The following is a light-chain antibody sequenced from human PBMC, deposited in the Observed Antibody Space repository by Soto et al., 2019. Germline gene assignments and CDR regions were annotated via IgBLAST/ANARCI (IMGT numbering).Light chain of an antibody. V-gene: IGKV1-39*01. CDR1: QSISSY. J-gene: IGKJ1*01. Sequence: DIQMTQSPSPLSASVGDRVTITCRASQSISSYLNWYQQKPGKAPKLLIYAASSLQSGVPSRFSGSGSGTEFTLTISSLQPEDFATYYCQQSYSTPWTLGQGTKVEIK. CDR3: QQSYSTPWT. CDR2: AAS.